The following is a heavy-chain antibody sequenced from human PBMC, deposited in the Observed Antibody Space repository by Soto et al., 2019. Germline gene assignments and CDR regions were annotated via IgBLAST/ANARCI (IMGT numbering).Heavy chain of an antibody. CDR2: INPDGTNA. V-gene: IGHV3-74*01. CDR3: ASETGRGSGSYYFDY. Sequence: RGSLRLSCAASGFTWMHWVRQAPGKGLVWVSRINPDGTNADYADSVRGRFIISRDNAKNTLFLQMNSLRAEDTAVYYCASETGRGSGSYYFDYWGQGSRVTVSS. CDR1: GFTW. D-gene: IGHD3-16*01. J-gene: IGHJ4*02.